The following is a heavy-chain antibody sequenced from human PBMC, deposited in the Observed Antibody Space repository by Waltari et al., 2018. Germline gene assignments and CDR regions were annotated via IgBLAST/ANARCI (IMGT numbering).Heavy chain of an antibody. J-gene: IGHJ4*02. V-gene: IGHV3-49*04. Sequence: EVQLVESGGGLVQPGRSLRLSCTASGFRFGDYGMTWVRQAPGKGLEWVGMIRRKTYGGTREFAASVKGRFTISRDDSKSIAFLDINSLETEDTAVYYCSRSMTVSGAKYYFDSWGQGTLVTVSS. CDR1: GFRFGDYG. D-gene: IGHD3-22*01. CDR2: IRRKTYGGTR. CDR3: SRSMTVSGAKYYFDS.